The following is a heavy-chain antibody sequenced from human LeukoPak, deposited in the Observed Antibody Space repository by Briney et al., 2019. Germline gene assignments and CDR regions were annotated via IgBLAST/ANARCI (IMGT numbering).Heavy chain of an antibody. D-gene: IGHD6-13*01. V-gene: IGHV4-59*01. J-gene: IGHJ4*02. CDR2: ISYSGTT. CDR3: ARDRGNYFDY. CDR1: GGSISSYY. Sequence: PSETLSLTCTVSGGSISSYYWSWIRQSPGKGLEWIGHISYSGTTNYNPSLKSRVTISVAPSKNQFSLKLRSVTAPDTAMYYCARDRGNYFDYWGQGTLVTVSS.